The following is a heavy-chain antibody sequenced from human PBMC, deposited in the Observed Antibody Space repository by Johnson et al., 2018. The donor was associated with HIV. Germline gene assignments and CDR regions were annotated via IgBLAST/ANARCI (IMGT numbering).Heavy chain of an antibody. J-gene: IGHJ3*02. CDR3: ARRTVVTPGAFDI. V-gene: IGHV3-7*02. D-gene: IGHD4-23*01. Sequence: VQLVESGGGVVQPGRSLRLSCAASGVTFSSHAMHWVRQAPGKGLEWVANIKQDGSEKYYVDSLKGRFTISRDNVKKSLFLQMNSLRAEDTAVYYCARRTVVTPGAFDIWGQGTMVTVSS. CDR1: GVTFSSHA. CDR2: IKQDGSEK.